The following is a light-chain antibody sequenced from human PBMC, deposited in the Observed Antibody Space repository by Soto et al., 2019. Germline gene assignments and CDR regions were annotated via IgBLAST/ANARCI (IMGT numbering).Light chain of an antibody. Sequence: EVVWVHSPVALSWCPRQGPTPSCFSSQSVSSSYLAWYQQKPGQAPRLLIYGASSRATGIPDRFSGSGSGTDFTLTISRLEPEDFAVYYCQQYGSSPSTFGQGTKVDI. CDR2: GAS. CDR1: QSVSSSY. CDR3: QQYGSSPST. J-gene: IGKJ1*01. V-gene: IGKV3-20*01.